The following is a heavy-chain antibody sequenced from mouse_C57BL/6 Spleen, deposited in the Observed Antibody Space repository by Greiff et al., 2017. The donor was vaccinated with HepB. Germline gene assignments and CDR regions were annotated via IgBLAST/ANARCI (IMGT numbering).Heavy chain of an antibody. CDR1: GFTFSDYG. CDR3: ASSSRYYGSSYWYFDV. Sequence: EVQVVESGGGLVKPGGSLKLSCAASGFTFSDYGMHWVRQAPEKGLEWVAYISSGSSTIYYADTVKGRFTISRDNAKNTLFLQMTSLRSEDTAMYYCASSSRYYGSSYWYFDVWGTGTTVTVSS. J-gene: IGHJ1*03. D-gene: IGHD1-1*01. V-gene: IGHV5-17*01. CDR2: ISSGSSTI.